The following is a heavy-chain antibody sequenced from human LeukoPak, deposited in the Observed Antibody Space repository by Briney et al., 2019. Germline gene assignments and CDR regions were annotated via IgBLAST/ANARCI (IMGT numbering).Heavy chain of an antibody. D-gene: IGHD3-16*01. V-gene: IGHV3-7*05. CDR1: EFTFCRYE. J-gene: IGHJ3*02. Sequence: GASLRLSCAASEFTFCRYEMNWVRHAPGRGLEWVANMDQSGGRNNYVDSVKGRFTISRDNDKNSLFLEMSSLRADDTAVYFCARDVEGGTFDIWGQGTTVTVSS. CDR3: ARDVEGGTFDI. CDR2: MDQSGGRN.